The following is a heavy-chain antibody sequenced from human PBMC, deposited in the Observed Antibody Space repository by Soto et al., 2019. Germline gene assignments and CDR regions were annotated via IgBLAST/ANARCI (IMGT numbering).Heavy chain of an antibody. V-gene: IGHV2-5*01. D-gene: IGHD6-19*01. Sequence: QITLKESGPTVVKPTQTLTLTCTFSGFSLTTSTVGVGWIRQPPGKALEWLALIYSNDDKRYSPSLKSRLTITKDTSKNQVVLTMTTMDPVDTATYYCAHRPFTSGWYYFAYWGQGTLVTVSS. J-gene: IGHJ4*02. CDR2: IYSNDDK. CDR1: GFSLTTSTVG. CDR3: AHRPFTSGWYYFAY.